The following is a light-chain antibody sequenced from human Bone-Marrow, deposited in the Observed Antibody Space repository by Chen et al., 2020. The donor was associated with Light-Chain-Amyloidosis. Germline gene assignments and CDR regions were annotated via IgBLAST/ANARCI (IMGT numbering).Light chain of an antibody. J-gene: IGLJ2*01. CDR1: DLPTKY. Sequence: SYELTPPPSVSVSPGQTARITCSGDDLPTKYAYWYQQKPGQAPVLVIHRDTERPSGSSDRFSGTSSGKTATLTISGVQAEDEADYHCQSADSSGTYEVIFGGGTKLTVL. V-gene: IGLV3-25*03. CDR3: QSADSSGTYEVI. CDR2: RDT.